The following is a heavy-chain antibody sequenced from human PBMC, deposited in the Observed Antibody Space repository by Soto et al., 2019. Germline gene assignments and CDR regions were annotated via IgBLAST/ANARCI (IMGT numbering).Heavy chain of an antibody. V-gene: IGHV4-31*03. Sequence: QVQLQESGPGLVKPSETLSLTCTVSGGSISGGYYWSWIRQHPGKGLEWIGYIYYSGSTSYNPSLKSRVTISVDTSKNQFSLELSSVTAADTAVYYCARDLRRFGELQDVW. D-gene: IGHD3-10*01. J-gene: IGHJ6*01. CDR3: ARDLRRFGELQDV. CDR2: IYYSGST. CDR1: GGSISGGYY.